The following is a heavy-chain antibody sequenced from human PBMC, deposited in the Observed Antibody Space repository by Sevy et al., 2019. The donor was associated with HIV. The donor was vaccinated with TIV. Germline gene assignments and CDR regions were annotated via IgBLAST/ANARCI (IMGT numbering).Heavy chain of an antibody. J-gene: IGHJ4*02. CDR3: AAGVGASDFDY. CDR1: GFTFSKAW. Sequence: GGSLRLSCVASGFTFSKAWMSWVRQAPGKGLEWVGRIKSKTDGATRDLAAPVKGRIIISRDDSKNTLYLQISNLKIEDTGVYFCAAGVGASDFDYWCQGTLVTVSS. D-gene: IGHD1-26*01. CDR2: IKSKTDGATR. V-gene: IGHV3-15*01.